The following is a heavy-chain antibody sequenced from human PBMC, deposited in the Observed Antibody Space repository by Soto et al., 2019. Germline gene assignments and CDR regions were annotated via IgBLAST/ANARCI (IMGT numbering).Heavy chain of an antibody. D-gene: IGHD1-26*01. V-gene: IGHV4-31*03. J-gene: IGHJ3*02. CDR2: IYYSGST. CDR1: GGSISRGGYY. CDR3: ARDSILGPITRALDI. Sequence: SETLSLTCTVSGGSISRGGYYWSWIRQHPGKGLEWIGYIYYSGSTYYNPSLKSRVTISVDTSKNQFSLKLSSVTAADTAVYYCARDSILGPITRALDIWGQGTMVTVSS.